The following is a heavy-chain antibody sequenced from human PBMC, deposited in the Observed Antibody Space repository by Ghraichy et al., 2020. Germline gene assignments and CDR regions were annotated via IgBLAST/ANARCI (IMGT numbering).Heavy chain of an antibody. CDR1: GGSFSGYY. D-gene: IGHD3-22*01. J-gene: IGHJ4*02. CDR2: INHSGST. Sequence: SQTLSLTCAVYGGSFSGYYWSWIRQPPGKGLEWIGEINHSGSTNYNPSLKSRVTISVDTSKNQFSLKLSSVTAADTAVYYCATYYYESSAYYPTFDYWGQGNLVTVSS. V-gene: IGHV4-34*01. CDR3: ATYYYESSAYYPTFDY.